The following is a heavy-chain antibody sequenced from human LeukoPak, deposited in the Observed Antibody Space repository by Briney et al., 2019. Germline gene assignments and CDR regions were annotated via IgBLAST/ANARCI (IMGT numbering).Heavy chain of an antibody. V-gene: IGHV4-59*05. CDR3: ARDRGWLQFGPFDY. Sequence: SETLSLTCTVSGGSISSYYWSWIRQPPGKGLEWIGSINYSGSTYYNPSLKSRVTISVDTSKNQFSLKLSSVTAADTAVYYCARDRGWLQFGPFDYWGQGTLVTVSS. D-gene: IGHD5-24*01. J-gene: IGHJ4*02. CDR2: INYSGST. CDR1: GGSISSYY.